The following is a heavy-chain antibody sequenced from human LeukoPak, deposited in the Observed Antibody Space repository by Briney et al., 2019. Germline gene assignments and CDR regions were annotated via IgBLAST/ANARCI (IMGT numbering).Heavy chain of an antibody. D-gene: IGHD3-10*01. J-gene: IGHJ4*02. CDR2: IRYDGNNK. V-gene: IGHV3-30*02. CDR1: GFTFSTYG. Sequence: GGSLRLSCAASGFTFSTYGMHWVRQAPGKGLEWVAFIRYDGNNKFYADSVKGRFTISRDNSKNMLYLQMNSLRAEDTAVYYCALLKNYGSGSQEFDYWGQGTLVTVSS. CDR3: ALLKNYGSGSQEFDY.